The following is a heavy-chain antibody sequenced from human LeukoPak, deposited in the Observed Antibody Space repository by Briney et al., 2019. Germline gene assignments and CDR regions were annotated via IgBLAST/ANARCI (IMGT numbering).Heavy chain of an antibody. CDR3: ASGVDYGDYAGY. D-gene: IGHD4-17*01. J-gene: IGHJ4*02. CDR1: GYTFTSYA. V-gene: IGHV1-3*01. Sequence: ASVKVSCKDSGYTFTSYAMHWVRQAPGQRLEWMGWINAGNGNTKYSQKFQGRVTITRDTSASTAYMELSSLRSEDTAVYYCASGVDYGDYAGYWGQGTLVTVSS. CDR2: INAGNGNT.